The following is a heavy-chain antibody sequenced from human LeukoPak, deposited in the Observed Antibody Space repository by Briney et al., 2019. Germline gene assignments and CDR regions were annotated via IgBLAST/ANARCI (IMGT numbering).Heavy chain of an antibody. CDR1: DFTFSRYW. D-gene: IGHD6-19*01. V-gene: IGHV3-7*03. J-gene: IGHJ4*02. CDR3: AKRGPFGYSSGWYLLPESWPDSYYFDY. Sequence: PGGFLRLSCVASDFTFSRYWMSWVRQAPGKGLEWVANIQETGREKYYVDSVKGRFTISRDNAKNSLYLQMNSLRAEDTAVYYCAKRGPFGYSSGWYLLPESWPDSYYFDYWGQGTLVTVSS. CDR2: IQETGREK.